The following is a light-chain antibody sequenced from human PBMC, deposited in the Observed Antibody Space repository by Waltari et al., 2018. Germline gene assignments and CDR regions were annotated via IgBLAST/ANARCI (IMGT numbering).Light chain of an antibody. CDR2: DVN. V-gene: IGLV2-14*03. CDR1: NSDVGGYKH. Sequence: QSALTQPGSVSGSPGQSITISCTGSNSDVGGYKHVSWYHHHPGKAPQLLIYDVNTRPSGISNRFSGSKSGNTASLTISGLQAEDEAVYYCTSFTSSVTFDVVFGGGTKLTAL. CDR3: TSFTSSVTFDVV. J-gene: IGLJ2*01.